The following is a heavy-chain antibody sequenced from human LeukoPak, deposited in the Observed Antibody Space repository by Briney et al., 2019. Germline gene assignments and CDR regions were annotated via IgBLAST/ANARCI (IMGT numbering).Heavy chain of an antibody. CDR1: GGSISGYD. D-gene: IGHD1-26*01. V-gene: IGHV4-59*08. Sequence: PSGTLSLTCTVSGGSISGYDWSWIRQPPGKGLEWIGLISYSGGTKYNPSLKSPVTISVVTSKNQFSLKLNSVTAADTAVYYCARHGGSYTFDYWGQGTLVTVSS. CDR2: ISYSGGT. CDR3: ARHGGSYTFDY. J-gene: IGHJ4*02.